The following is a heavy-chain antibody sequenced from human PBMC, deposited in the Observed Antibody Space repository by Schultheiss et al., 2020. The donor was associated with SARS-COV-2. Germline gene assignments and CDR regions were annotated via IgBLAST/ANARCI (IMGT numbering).Heavy chain of an antibody. CDR3: ASYDYYGSGSYKY. Sequence: GGSLRLSCKGSGYSFSSYWIGWVRQMPGKGLEWMGIIYLSDFDTRYSPSFQGQVTISADKSISTAYLQWSSLKASDTAIYYCASYDYYGSGSYKYWGQGTLVTVSS. CDR1: GYSFSSYW. J-gene: IGHJ4*02. D-gene: IGHD3-10*01. CDR2: IYLSDFDT. V-gene: IGHV5-51*01.